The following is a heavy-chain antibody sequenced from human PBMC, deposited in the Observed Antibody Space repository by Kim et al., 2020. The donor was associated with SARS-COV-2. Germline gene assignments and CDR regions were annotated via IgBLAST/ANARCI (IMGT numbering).Heavy chain of an antibody. CDR3: ARHLQDFWSGLHDAFEI. J-gene: IGHJ3*02. V-gene: IGHV5-51*01. Sequence: PSFQGQVTISADKSINTAYLQWSSLKASDTAMYYCARHLQDFWSGLHDAFEIWGQGTMVTVSS. D-gene: IGHD3-3*01.